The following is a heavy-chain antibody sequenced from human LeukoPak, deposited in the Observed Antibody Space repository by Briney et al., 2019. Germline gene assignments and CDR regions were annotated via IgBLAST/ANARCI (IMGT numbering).Heavy chain of an antibody. CDR1: GGSISGYY. Sequence: SETLSLTCTVSGGSISGYYWNWIRQPPGKGLEWIGRIYSNEITTYNPSLKSRVTMSVDTSKNQFSLKLSSVTAADTAVYYCARDGSSSWYGDFDYWGQGTLVTVSS. CDR3: ARDGSSSWYGDFDY. D-gene: IGHD6-13*01. CDR2: IYSNEIT. V-gene: IGHV4-4*07. J-gene: IGHJ4*02.